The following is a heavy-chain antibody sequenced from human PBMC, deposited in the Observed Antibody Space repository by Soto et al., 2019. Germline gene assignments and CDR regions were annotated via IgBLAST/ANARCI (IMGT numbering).Heavy chain of an antibody. CDR1: GDSVSSNSAA. V-gene: IGHV6-1*01. D-gene: IGHD1-26*01. J-gene: IGHJ3*02. CDR3: ARDLGYGARTDAFDI. Sequence: QALSLTSAISGDSVSSNSAACNLIRHSPSRGLEWLGRTYYRSKWYNDYAVSVKSRITINPDTSRNQFSLQLNSVTPEDTAVYYCARDLGYGARTDAFDIWGQGTMVTVSS. CDR2: TYYRSKWYN.